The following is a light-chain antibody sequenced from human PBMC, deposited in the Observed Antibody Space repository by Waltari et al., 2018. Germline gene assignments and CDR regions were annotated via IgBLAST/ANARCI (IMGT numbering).Light chain of an antibody. Sequence: DIVMTQSPLSLPVTPGEPASISCRSSRSLLHSDGYNYLDWYLQKPGQSPQLLFYLASTRASGVPDRFSGSGSGTDFTLKISRVEAEYVGVYYCMQAIDTPHTFGQGTKLEIK. J-gene: IGKJ2*01. CDR2: LAS. CDR3: MQAIDTPHT. V-gene: IGKV2-28*01. CDR1: RSLLHSDGYNY.